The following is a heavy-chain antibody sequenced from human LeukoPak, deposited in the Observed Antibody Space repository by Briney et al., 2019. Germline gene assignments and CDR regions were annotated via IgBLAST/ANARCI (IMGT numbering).Heavy chain of an antibody. CDR1: GYTFPSYF. CDR3: ARALDGQLTR. V-gene: IGHV1-46*01. Sequence: ASVKVSCKASGYTFPSYFMHWVRQAPGQGLEWMGIINPTGGSTTYAQKFQGRVTMTRDTSTSTVYMELSSLRSDDTAVYYCARALDGQLTRWGQGTLVTVSS. J-gene: IGHJ4*02. D-gene: IGHD1-1*01. CDR2: INPTGGST.